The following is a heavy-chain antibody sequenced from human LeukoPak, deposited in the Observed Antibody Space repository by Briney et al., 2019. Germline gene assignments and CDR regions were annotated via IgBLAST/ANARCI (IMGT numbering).Heavy chain of an antibody. V-gene: IGHV4-34*01. Sequence: SETLSLTCAVYGGSFSGYYWSWIRQPPGKGLEWIGEINHSGSTNYNPSLKSRVTISVDTSKNQFSLKLSSVTAADTAVYYCARVMGYYDSSGYYLYWGQGTLVTVSS. CDR2: INHSGST. J-gene: IGHJ4*02. CDR3: ARVMGYYDSSGYYLY. D-gene: IGHD3-22*01. CDR1: GGSFSGYY.